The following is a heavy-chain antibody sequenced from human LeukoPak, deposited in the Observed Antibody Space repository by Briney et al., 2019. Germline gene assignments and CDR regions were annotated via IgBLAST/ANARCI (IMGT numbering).Heavy chain of an antibody. Sequence: ASVKVSCKAPGYTFTSYYMHWVRQAPGQGLEWMGIINPSGGSTSYAQKFQGRVTMTTDTSTSTAYMELRSLRSDDTAVYYCARKRGSYFWYFDYWGQGTLVTVSS. CDR1: GYTFTSYY. CDR2: INPSGGST. V-gene: IGHV1-46*01. D-gene: IGHD1-26*01. CDR3: ARKRGSYFWYFDY. J-gene: IGHJ4*02.